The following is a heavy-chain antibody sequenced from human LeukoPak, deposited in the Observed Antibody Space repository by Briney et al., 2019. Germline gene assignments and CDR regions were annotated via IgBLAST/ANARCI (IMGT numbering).Heavy chain of an antibody. Sequence: KGGESLQISCRGSGYSFTSYWIGWVRQLPGEGLEWMGIIYPGDSDTRYSPSFQGQVTISADKSISTAYLQWSSLKASDTAMYYCARRPDYGSGSYYYYYYYYMDVWGKGTTVTISS. D-gene: IGHD3-10*01. CDR3: ARRPDYGSGSYYYYYYYYMDV. J-gene: IGHJ6*03. V-gene: IGHV5-51*01. CDR1: GYSFTSYW. CDR2: IYPGDSDT.